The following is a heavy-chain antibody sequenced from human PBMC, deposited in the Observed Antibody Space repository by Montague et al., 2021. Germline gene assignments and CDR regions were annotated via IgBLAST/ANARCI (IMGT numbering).Heavy chain of an antibody. CDR2: IFHSGST. D-gene: IGHD2-15*01. V-gene: IGHV4-38-2*02. J-gene: IGHJ4*02. Sequence: SETPSLTCTVSGYSISSGYYWGWIRQPPGKGLEWIGSIFHSGSTYYNPSLKSRVTISVDTSKNQFSLKLTSVTAADTALYYCARDREAAPFDYWGQGTLVTVSS. CDR3: ARDREAAPFDY. CDR1: GYSISSGYY.